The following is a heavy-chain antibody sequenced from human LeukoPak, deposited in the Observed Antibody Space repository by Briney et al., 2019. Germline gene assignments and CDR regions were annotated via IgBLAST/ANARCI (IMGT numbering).Heavy chain of an antibody. V-gene: IGHV3-48*03. Sequence: GGSLRLSCAASGFTFSSYEMSWVRQAPGKGLEWVSYISSSGSTIYYADSVKGRFTISRDNAKNSLYLQMNSLRAEDTAVYYCARDDYYDSSGYYLPSYYYYGMDVWGQGTTVTVSS. CDR3: ARDDYYDSSGYYLPSYYYYGMDV. D-gene: IGHD3-22*01. J-gene: IGHJ6*02. CDR2: ISSSGSTI. CDR1: GFTFSSYE.